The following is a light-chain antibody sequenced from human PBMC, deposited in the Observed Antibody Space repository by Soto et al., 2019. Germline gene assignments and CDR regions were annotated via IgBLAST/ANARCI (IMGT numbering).Light chain of an antibody. Sequence: DIQMTQSPSTLSASLGDIVTITCRASQSISDYLAWYQQKPGKAPRLLIYRASTLQGGVPSRFSGSGSGTEFTLTISSLQPDDCATYYCQQYDNNWTFGQGTKVDIK. V-gene: IGKV1-5*03. CDR2: RAS. CDR1: QSISDY. J-gene: IGKJ1*01. CDR3: QQYDNNWT.